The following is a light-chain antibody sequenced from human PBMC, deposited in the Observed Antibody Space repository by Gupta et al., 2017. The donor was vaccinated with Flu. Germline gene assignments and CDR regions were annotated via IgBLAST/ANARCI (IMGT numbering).Light chain of an antibody. CDR3: QQRSTTPFT. CDR1: QSVGTY. Sequence: PSSLSASVGDRVTITCRASQSVGTYLNRYQQKPGKAPKLLIYGGSTVQSGVPSRFSGSGSGIDFTLTIIRRQPEDIATYYCQQRSTTPFTFGRGTRLEIK. J-gene: IGKJ4*01. CDR2: GGS. V-gene: IGKV1-39*01.